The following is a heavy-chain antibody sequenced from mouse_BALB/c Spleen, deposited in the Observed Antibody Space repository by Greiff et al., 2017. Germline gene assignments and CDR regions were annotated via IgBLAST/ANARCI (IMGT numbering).Heavy chain of an antibody. CDR1: GFSLTSYG. V-gene: IGHV2-9*02. CDR3: AREIYYGSSYYYAMDY. CDR2: IWAGGST. J-gene: IGHJ4*01. D-gene: IGHD1-1*01. Sequence: VQVVESGPGLVAPSQSLSITCTVSGFSLTSYGVHWVRQPPGKGLEWLGVIWAGGSTNYNSALMSRLSISKDNSKSQVFLKMNSLQTDDTAMYYCAREIYYGSSYYYAMDYWGQGTSVTVSS.